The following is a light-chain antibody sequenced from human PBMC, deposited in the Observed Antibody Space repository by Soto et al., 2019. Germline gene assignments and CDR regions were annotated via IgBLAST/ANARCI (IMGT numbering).Light chain of an antibody. CDR1: QSISIW. V-gene: IGKV1-5*03. CDR3: QQYNSFPT. Sequence: DIQMTQSPSTLSASVGDRVTITCRASQSISIWLAWYQQKPGKAPKLLIYKASSLESGVPSRFSDSGSGTEFTLTISSLQPDDFATYYCQQYNSFPTFGQGTKVEIK. J-gene: IGKJ1*01. CDR2: KAS.